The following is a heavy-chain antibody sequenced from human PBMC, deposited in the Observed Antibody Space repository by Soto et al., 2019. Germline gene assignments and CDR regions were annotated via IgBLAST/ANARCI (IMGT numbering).Heavy chain of an antibody. CDR3: ATWRKNARSIAAAGRWFDP. CDR2: INHSGST. D-gene: IGHD6-13*01. V-gene: IGHV4-34*01. Sequence: SETLSLTCAVYGGSFSGYYWSWIRQPPGKGLEWIGEINHSGSTNYNPSLKSRVTISVDTSKNQFSLKLSSVTAADTAVYYCATWRKNARSIAAAGRWFDPWGQGTLVTVSS. CDR1: GGSFSGYY. J-gene: IGHJ5*02.